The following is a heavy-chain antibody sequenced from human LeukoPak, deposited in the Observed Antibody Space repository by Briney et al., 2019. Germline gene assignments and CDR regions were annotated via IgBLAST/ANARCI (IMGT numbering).Heavy chain of an antibody. V-gene: IGHV3-21*01. CDR1: GFTFSSYS. Sequence: GGSLRLSCAASGFTFSSYSMNWVRQAPGKGLEWVSSISSSSSYIYYADSVKGRFIISRDNAKNSLYLQMNSLRAEDTAVYYCARDSDYGGFNPPGDAFDIWGQGTMVTVSS. CDR3: ARDSDYGGFNPPGDAFDI. D-gene: IGHD4-17*01. J-gene: IGHJ3*02. CDR2: ISSSSSYI.